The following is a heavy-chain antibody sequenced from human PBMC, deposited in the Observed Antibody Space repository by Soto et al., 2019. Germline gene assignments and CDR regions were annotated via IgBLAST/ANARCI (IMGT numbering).Heavy chain of an antibody. D-gene: IGHD6-19*01. CDR2: IIPIFGTA. CDR1: GGTFSSYA. V-gene: IGHV1-69*01. CDR3: ASGYSSGKEGVAKDDFDI. J-gene: IGHJ3*02. Sequence: QVQLVQSGAEVKKPGSSVKVSCKASGGTFSSYAISWVRQAPGQGLEWMGGIIPIFGTANYAQKFQGRVTITADESTSTAYMELSSLRSEDTAVYYCASGYSSGKEGVAKDDFDIWGQGTMVTVSS.